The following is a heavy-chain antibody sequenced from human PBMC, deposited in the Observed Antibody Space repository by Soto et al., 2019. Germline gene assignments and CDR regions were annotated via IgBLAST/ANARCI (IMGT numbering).Heavy chain of an antibody. Sequence: QVQLQEESGLRLVKPSETLSLTCTVSGGSITSTNYCWGWIRQPPGKGLEWIASVCHSGSTYYNPALKSRVTISMNTSKNQFSLSLHSATAADTAVYYCASTIFPPSNLFDSWGQGTPVTVSS. CDR1: GGSITSTNYC. V-gene: IGHV4-39*01. CDR2: VCHSGST. D-gene: IGHD3-9*01. CDR3: ASTIFPPSNLFDS. J-gene: IGHJ5*01.